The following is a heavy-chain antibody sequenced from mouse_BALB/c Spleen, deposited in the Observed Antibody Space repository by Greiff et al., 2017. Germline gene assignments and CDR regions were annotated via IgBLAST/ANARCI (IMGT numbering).Heavy chain of an antibody. D-gene: IGHD3-3*01. Sequence: VQLQQSGAELVKPGASVKLSCTASGFNIKDTYMHWVKQRPEQGLEWIGRIDPANGNTKYDPKFQGKATITADTSSNTAYLQLSSLTSEDTAVYYCARGRRGPLYAMDDWGQGTSVTVSS. CDR1: GFNIKDTY. V-gene: IGHV14-3*02. CDR3: ARGRRGPLYAMDD. CDR2: IDPANGNT. J-gene: IGHJ4*01.